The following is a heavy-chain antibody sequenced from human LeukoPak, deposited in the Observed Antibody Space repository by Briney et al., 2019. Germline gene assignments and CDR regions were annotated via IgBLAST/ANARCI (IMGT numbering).Heavy chain of an antibody. CDR1: GFTFSKYW. CDR2: IGDDGTST. D-gene: IGHD3-10*01. CDR3: ARASRGNWFDP. Sequence: GGSLRLSCAASGFTFSKYWMHWVRQAPGKGLVWVSRIGDDGTSTAYADSVKGRFTISRDNAKNTVYLQMDSLRAEDTALYYCARASRGNWFDPWGQGTLVTVSS. J-gene: IGHJ5*02. V-gene: IGHV3-74*01.